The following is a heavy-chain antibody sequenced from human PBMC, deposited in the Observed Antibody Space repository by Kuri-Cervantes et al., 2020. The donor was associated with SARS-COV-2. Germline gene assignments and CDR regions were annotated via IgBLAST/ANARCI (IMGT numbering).Heavy chain of an antibody. CDR2: IHTGGST. CDR3: ARGDWLLHRGYYYMDV. Sequence: LSLTCSVSGGSISSGSYYWSWIRQPAGKGLEWIGYIHTGGSTNYNPSLKSRVTISVDTSKNQFSLKLSSVTAADTAVYYCARGDWLLHRGYYYMDVWGKGTTVTVSS. D-gene: IGHD3-3*01. CDR1: GGSISSGSYY. V-gene: IGHV4-61*09. J-gene: IGHJ6*03.